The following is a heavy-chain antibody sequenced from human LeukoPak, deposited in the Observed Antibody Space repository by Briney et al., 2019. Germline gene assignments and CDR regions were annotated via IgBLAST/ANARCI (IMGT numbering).Heavy chain of an antibody. CDR3: AMATLTTVTPIDY. CDR1: GFTFRSYA. V-gene: IGHV3-30*04. D-gene: IGHD4-17*01. CDR2: ISYDGRNK. Sequence: GRSLRLSCAASGFTFRSYAMHWVRQAPGKGLEWMAVISYDGRNKNYADSAKGRFTISRDNSKNTLSLQMNSLRADDTAVYYCAMATLTTVTPIDYWGQGTLVTVSS. J-gene: IGHJ4*02.